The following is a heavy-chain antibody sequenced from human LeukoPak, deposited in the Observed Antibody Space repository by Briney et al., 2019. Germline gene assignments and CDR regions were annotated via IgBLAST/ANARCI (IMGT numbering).Heavy chain of an antibody. J-gene: IGHJ4*02. CDR3: ARAAPGNTALDY. Sequence: QTGGSLRLSCAASGFTFISYWMHWVRQAPEKGLVWVSRINGYGSSTDFADSVKGRFTISRDNAKNTLYLQMNSLRAEDTAVYYCARAAPGNTALDYWGQGTLVTVSS. V-gene: IGHV3-74*01. CDR1: GFTFISYW. CDR2: INGYGSST. D-gene: IGHD5-18*01.